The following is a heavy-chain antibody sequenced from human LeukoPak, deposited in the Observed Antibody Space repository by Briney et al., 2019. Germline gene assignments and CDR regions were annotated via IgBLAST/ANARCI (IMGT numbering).Heavy chain of an antibody. CDR2: INPNSGGT. V-gene: IGHV1-2*02. J-gene: IGHJ4*02. CDR1: GYTFTGYY. Sequence: ASVKVSCKASGYTFTGYYMHWVRQAPGQGLEWMGWINPNSGGTNYAQKFQGRVTMTRDTSISTAYMELSRLRSDDTAVYYCAREAQKVTSYLFDYWGQGTLVTVSS. D-gene: IGHD4-23*01. CDR3: AREAQKVTSYLFDY.